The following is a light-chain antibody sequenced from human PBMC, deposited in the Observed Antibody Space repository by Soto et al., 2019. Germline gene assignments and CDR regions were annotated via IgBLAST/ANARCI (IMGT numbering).Light chain of an antibody. CDR1: QAVNTR. Sequence: EIVLTQSPATLSSFPGDRVTLSCRASQAVNTRLAWYQHKPGQAPRLLIYLTSNRAAGIPDRFSGSGSATDFTLTISRLEPEDFAVYYCQQYAASPRTFGQGTKVDIK. CDR3: QQYAASPRT. J-gene: IGKJ1*01. CDR2: LTS. V-gene: IGKV3-20*01.